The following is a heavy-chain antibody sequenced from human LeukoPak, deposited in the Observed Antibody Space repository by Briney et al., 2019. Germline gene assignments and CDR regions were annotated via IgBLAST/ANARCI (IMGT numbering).Heavy chain of an antibody. CDR3: ARSLGWYQVDY. D-gene: IGHD6-19*01. J-gene: IGHJ4*02. CDR2: VWSDGSNK. Sequence: GGSLRLSCAVSGFTFSSYVMHWVRQAPGKGLEWVAVVWSDGSNKNYADSVKGRFTVPRDNSKNTLFLQMNSLRADDTAVYYCARSLGWYQVDYWGQGTLVTVSS. CDR1: GFTFSSYV. V-gene: IGHV3-33*01.